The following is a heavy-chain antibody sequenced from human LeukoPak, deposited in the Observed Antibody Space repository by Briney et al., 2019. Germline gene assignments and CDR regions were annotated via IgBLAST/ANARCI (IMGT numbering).Heavy chain of an antibody. Sequence: GGSLRLSCAASGFTFSNYAMSWVRQAPGKGLEWVSTISGSGGSTYYADFVKGRFTISRDNSKNTLYLQMDSLSAEDTAVYYYAKDHTSSLYPYYFDYWGQGTLVTVSS. CDR3: AKDHTSSLYPYYFDY. CDR1: GFTFSNYA. D-gene: IGHD3-16*01. CDR2: ISGSGGST. J-gene: IGHJ4*02. V-gene: IGHV3-23*01.